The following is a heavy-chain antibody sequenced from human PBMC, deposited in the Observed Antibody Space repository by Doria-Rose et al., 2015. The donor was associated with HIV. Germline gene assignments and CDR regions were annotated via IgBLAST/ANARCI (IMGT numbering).Heavy chain of an antibody. D-gene: IGHD6-13*01. CDR2: IFSDDER. Sequence: LKESGPVLVKPTETLTLTCTVSGVSLSSPGMGVSWIRQPPGNALEWLANIFSDDERSYKTSLKSRLTISRGTSKSQAVLTMTDMDPVDTATYYCARIKSSRWYHKYYFDFWGQGTLVIVSA. CDR3: ARIKSSRWYHKYYFDF. CDR1: GVSLSSPGMG. V-gene: IGHV2-26*01. J-gene: IGHJ4*02.